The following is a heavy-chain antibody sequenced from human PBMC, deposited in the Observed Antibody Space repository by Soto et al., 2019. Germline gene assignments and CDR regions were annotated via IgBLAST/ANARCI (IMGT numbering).Heavy chain of an antibody. Sequence: ASVKVSCKASGYTFTSYAMHWVRQAPGQRLEWMGWINAGNGNTKYSQKFQGRVTITRDTSASTAYMELSSLRSEDTAVYYCARLSSIAARRIGPSDYWGQGTLVTVSS. CDR3: ARLSSIAARRIGPSDY. CDR2: INAGNGNT. V-gene: IGHV1-3*01. D-gene: IGHD6-6*01. J-gene: IGHJ4*02. CDR1: GYTFTSYA.